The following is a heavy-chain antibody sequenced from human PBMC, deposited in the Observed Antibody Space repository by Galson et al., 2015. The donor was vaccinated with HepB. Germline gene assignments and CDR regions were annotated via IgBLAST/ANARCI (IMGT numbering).Heavy chain of an antibody. D-gene: IGHD4-11*01. J-gene: IGHJ4*02. CDR3: AKEGGTVTTKSGEHYFDY. V-gene: IGHV3-23*01. CDR2: ISGSGGST. Sequence: SLRLSCAASGFTFSSYAMSWVRQAPGKGLEWVSAISGSGGSTYYADSVKGRFTISRDNSKNTLYLQMNSLRAEDTAVYYCAKEGGTVTTKSGEHYFDYWGQGTLVTVSS. CDR1: GFTFSSYA.